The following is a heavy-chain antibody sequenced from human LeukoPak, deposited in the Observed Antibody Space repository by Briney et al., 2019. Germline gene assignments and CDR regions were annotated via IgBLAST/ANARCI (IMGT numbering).Heavy chain of an antibody. D-gene: IGHD3-22*01. CDR1: GGSISSGDYY. J-gene: IGHJ5*02. V-gene: IGHV4-30-4*01. CDR3: ARGPGAMIVVVGFDP. Sequence: SSETLSLTCTVSGGSISSGDYYWSWIRQPPGKGLEWIGYIYYSGSTYYNLSLKSRVTISVDTSKNQFSLKLSSVTAADTAVYYCARGPGAMIVVVGFDPWGQGTLVTVSS. CDR2: IYYSGST.